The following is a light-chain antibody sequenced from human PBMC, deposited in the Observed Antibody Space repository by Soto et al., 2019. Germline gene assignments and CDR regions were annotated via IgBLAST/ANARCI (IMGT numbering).Light chain of an antibody. CDR3: VLYMGSGIWV. V-gene: IGLV8-61*01. J-gene: IGLJ3*02. CDR1: SGSVSTSYY. Sequence: QTVLTQEPSFSVSPGGTVTLTCGLSSGSVSTSYYPSWYQQTPGQAPRTLIYSTNTRSSGVPDRFSGSILGNKAALTITGAQADDESDYYCVLYMGSGIWVFGGGTKVTVL. CDR2: STN.